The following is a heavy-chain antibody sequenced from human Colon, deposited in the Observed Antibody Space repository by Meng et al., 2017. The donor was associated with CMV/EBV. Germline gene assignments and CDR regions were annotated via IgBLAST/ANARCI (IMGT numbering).Heavy chain of an antibody. J-gene: IGHJ4*02. CDR3: ARLGSGYGSMKR. V-gene: IGHV4-39*07. CDR1: CASPSGSGSF. D-gene: IGHD3-10*01. CDR2: IHYRGNT. Sequence: GPVLVKPSGVLALTCPGSCASPSGSGSFRGWVRKPRREGLGWIGSIHYRGNTYYTPSLESRVTMSVDTSKNQFSLKLNSVTAADTAVYFCARLGSGYGSMKRWGQGTLVTVSS.